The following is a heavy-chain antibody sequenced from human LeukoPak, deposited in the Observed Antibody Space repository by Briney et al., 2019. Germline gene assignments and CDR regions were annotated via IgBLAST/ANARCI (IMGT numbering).Heavy chain of an antibody. CDR3: AREGAEEDPLDY. CDR2: INHSGST. D-gene: IGHD2-15*01. CDR1: GGSFSGYY. V-gene: IGHV4-34*01. Sequence: SETLSLTCAVYGGSFSGYYWSWIRQPPGKGLEWIGEINHSGSTNYNPSLKSRVTISVDTSKNQFSLKLSSVTAANTAVYYCAREGAEEDPLDYWGQGTLVTVSS. J-gene: IGHJ4*02.